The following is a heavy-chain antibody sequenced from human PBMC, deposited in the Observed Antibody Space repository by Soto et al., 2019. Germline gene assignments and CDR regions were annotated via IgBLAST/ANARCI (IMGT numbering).Heavy chain of an antibody. CDR2: ISSSSSYI. Sequence: PGGSLRLSCAASGFTFSSYSMNWVRQAPGKGLEWVSSISSSSSYIYYADSVKGRFTISRDNAKNSLYLQMNSLRAEDTAVYYCARAVGYSSSWWASAFDIWGQGTMATVSS. J-gene: IGHJ3*02. CDR1: GFTFSSYS. CDR3: ARAVGYSSSWWASAFDI. V-gene: IGHV3-21*01. D-gene: IGHD6-13*01.